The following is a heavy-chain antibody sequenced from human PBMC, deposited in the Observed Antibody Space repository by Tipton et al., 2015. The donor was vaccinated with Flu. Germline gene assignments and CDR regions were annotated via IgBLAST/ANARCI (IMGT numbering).Heavy chain of an antibody. CDR1: GYTFTSYG. CDR3: ARDGRRDFDWSTSQFDY. J-gene: IGHJ4*02. D-gene: IGHD3-9*01. V-gene: IGHV1-18*01. Sequence: QLVQSGAEVKKPGASVKVSCKASGYTFTSYGISWVRQAPGQGLEWMGWISAYNGNTNYAQKLQGRVTMTTDPSTSTAYMELRSLRSDGAAGYYCARDGRRDFDWSTSQFDYWGQGTRVTVSS. CDR2: ISAYNGNT.